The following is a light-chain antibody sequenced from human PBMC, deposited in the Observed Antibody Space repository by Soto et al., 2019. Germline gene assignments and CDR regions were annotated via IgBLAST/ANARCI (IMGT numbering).Light chain of an antibody. CDR3: QQYNNWPRT. V-gene: IGKV3-15*01. J-gene: IGKJ2*01. Sequence: EIVMTQSPGTLSVSPGERATLSCRASQSVSSNLAWYQQKPGQAPRLLLYGASTRATGIPARFSGSGSGTEYPLTISSLQSEDFAVYYCQQYNNWPRTFGQGTKLEI. CDR2: GAS. CDR1: QSVSSN.